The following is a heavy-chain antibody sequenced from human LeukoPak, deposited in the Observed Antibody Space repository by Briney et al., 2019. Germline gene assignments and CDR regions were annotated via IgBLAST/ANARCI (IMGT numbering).Heavy chain of an antibody. V-gene: IGHV1-2*02. Sequence: ASVKVSCKASGYTFTSYDINWVRQATGQGLEWMGWMNPNSGATNNAQKFQGRATVSRVTSISTAYMELSELRSDDTAVYYCARSGITTIPNFDYWGQGALVTVSS. J-gene: IGHJ4*02. D-gene: IGHD5-12*01. CDR2: MNPNSGAT. CDR1: GYTFTSYD. CDR3: ARSGITTIPNFDY.